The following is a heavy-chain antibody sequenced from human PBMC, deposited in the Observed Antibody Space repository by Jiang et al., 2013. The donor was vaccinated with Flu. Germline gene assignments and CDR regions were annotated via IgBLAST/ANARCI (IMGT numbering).Heavy chain of an antibody. J-gene: IGHJ4*02. D-gene: IGHD4-17*01. CDR1: GYTFSSYG. CDR3: ARGRPTVITLIDY. CDR2: ISTYNGNT. V-gene: IGHV1-18*01. Sequence: VKVSCKPSGYTFSSYGISWVRQAPGQGLEWMGWISTYNGNTKYAQRFQGRVTMTTDTTTSTAYMELRSLRSGDTAVYYCARGRPTVITLIDYWGQGTLVTVSS.